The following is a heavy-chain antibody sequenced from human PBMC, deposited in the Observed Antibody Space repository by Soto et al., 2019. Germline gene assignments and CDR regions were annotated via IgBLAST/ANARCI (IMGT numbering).Heavy chain of an antibody. Sequence: PSETLSLTCAVSGYSITTGSYWGWIRQPPGKGLEWIGSISQSGSSYYNPSLKSRLTILIDTSKNQFSLKLSSVTAADTAVYYCARPHSSGWFTYDCWGQGALVTVSS. CDR2: ISQSGSS. CDR3: ARPHSSGWFTYDC. J-gene: IGHJ4*02. D-gene: IGHD6-19*01. V-gene: IGHV4-38-2*01. CDR1: GYSITTGSY.